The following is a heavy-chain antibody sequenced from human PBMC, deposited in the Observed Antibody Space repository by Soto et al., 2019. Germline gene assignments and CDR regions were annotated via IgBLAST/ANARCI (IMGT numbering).Heavy chain of an antibody. V-gene: IGHV3-74*01. CDR1: GFTFSSYW. Sequence: EVQLVESGGGLVQPGGPLRLSCAASGFTFSSYWMHWVRQAPGKGLMWVSRINSDGTTTTYADSVKGRFTISRDNAKHKLYLQMNSLRAEDTAVYYCARWSSRWYPDYWGQGTLVTVSS. CDR3: ARWSSRWYPDY. J-gene: IGHJ4*02. CDR2: INSDGTTT. D-gene: IGHD6-19*01.